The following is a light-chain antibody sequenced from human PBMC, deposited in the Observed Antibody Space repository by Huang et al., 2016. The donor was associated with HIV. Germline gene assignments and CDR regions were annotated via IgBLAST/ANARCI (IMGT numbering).Light chain of an antibody. V-gene: IGKV2-28*01. CDR3: MQALETPWT. J-gene: IGKJ1*01. CDR1: QSLLQSNEYNS. CDR2: LGS. Sequence: DIEMTQSPLSLPVTPGEPASISCRSSQSLLQSNEYNSLNWYLQKPGQSPQLLIYLGSNRASGVPGRFSGSGASTDFTLKISRVEAEDVGVYYCMQALETPWTFGQGTKVEIK.